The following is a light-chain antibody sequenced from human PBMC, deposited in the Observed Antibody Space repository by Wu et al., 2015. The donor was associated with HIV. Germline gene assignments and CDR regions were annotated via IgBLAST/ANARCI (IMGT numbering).Light chain of an antibody. J-gene: IGKJ2*01. CDR2: DAS. Sequence: EIVLTQSPATLSLSPGERATLSCRASQSVSSYLAWYQQKPGQAPRLLIYDASNRATGIPARFSGSGSGTDFTLTISRLEPEDFAEYYCQQYGSSPYTFGQGT. CDR1: QSVSSY. V-gene: IGKV3-11*01. CDR3: QQYGSSPYT.